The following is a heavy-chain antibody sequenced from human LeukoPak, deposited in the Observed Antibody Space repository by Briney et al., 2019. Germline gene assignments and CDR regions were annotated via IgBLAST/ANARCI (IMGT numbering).Heavy chain of an antibody. D-gene: IGHD6-13*01. CDR2: IDPNSGGT. Sequence: ASVKVSCKAPVDTFTAYYIHWVRQAPGQGLEWLGWIDPNSGGTNYAQKFQGRVTMTREMSISSVYMELTRVTSDDTAVYYCAREGSSSWYLYWGQGTLVTVSS. V-gene: IGHV1-2*02. CDR1: VDTFTAYY. CDR3: AREGSSSWYLY. J-gene: IGHJ4*02.